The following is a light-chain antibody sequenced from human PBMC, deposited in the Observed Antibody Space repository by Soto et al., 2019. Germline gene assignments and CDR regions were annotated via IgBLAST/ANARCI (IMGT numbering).Light chain of an antibody. Sequence: DVVMTQTPLSSTVTLGQPASISCRSSQSLVHSGGSTYLSWLHQRPGQPPRLLIYEIFNRFSGVPDRVSGSGAGTDFTLKISRVEAEDVGVYYCMQATQFPHTFGQGTKLEIK. CDR1: QSLVHSGGSTY. CDR3: MQATQFPHT. J-gene: IGKJ2*01. CDR2: EIF. V-gene: IGKV2-24*01.